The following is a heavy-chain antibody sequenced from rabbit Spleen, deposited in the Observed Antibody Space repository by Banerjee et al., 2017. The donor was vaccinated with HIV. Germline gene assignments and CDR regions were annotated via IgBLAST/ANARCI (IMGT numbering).Heavy chain of an antibody. Sequence: EQLEESGGGLVKPEGSLTLTCKASGVSLNDKDVMCWVRQAPGKGLEWIACIYGGSSGSTYYANWAKGRFTVSKTSSTTVTLQITSLTAADTATYFCGRAGYPDVDYDLWGPGTLSPS. J-gene: IGHJ4*01. CDR2: IYGGSSGST. CDR1: GVSLNDKDV. V-gene: IGHV1S45*01. CDR3: GRAGYPDVDYDL. D-gene: IGHD7-1*01.